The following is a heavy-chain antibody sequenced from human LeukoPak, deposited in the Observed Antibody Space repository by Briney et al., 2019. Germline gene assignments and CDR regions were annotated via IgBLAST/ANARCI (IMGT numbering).Heavy chain of an antibody. CDR1: GFSLSTNEVG. V-gene: IGHV2-5*01. CDR3: AHRRGIVGHGYYFDY. CDR2: IYGNDDK. Sequence: SGPTLVNPTQTLTLTCTFSGFSLSTNEVGVGWIRQPPGKALEWLALIYGNDDKRYSPSLKSRLTITKDTSKNQVVLTMTNMDPVDTATYYCAHRRGIVGHGYYFDYWGQGTPGHRLL. D-gene: IGHD1-26*01. J-gene: IGHJ4*02.